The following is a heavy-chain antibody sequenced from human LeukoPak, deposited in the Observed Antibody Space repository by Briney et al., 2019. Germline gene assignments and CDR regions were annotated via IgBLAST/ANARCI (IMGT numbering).Heavy chain of an antibody. CDR3: ARVVVGHGHYYYYYMDV. V-gene: IGHV1-69*06. D-gene: IGHD2-15*01. Sequence: GASVKVSCKASGGTFSSYAISWVRQAPGQGLEWMGGIIPIFGTANYAQKFRGRVTITADKSTRTAYMELSSLRSEDTAVYYCARVVVGHGHYYYYYMDVWGKGTTVTVSS. J-gene: IGHJ6*03. CDR1: GGTFSSYA. CDR2: IIPIFGTA.